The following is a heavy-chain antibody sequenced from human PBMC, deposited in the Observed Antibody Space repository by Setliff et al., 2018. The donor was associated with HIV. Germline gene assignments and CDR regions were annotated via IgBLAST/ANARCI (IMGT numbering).Heavy chain of an antibody. CDR1: GGSISSYY. CDR3: ARRRCSAASCPDNSWNWLDP. J-gene: IGHJ5*02. Sequence: SETLSLTCTVSGGSISSYYWSWIRQPPGKGLEWIGYIYYSGSTNYNPSLKSRVTISVDTSKNQFSLKLSSVTAADTAVYYCARRRCSAASCPDNSWNWLDPWGQGTLVTVSS. D-gene: IGHD2-15*01. V-gene: IGHV4-59*08. CDR2: IYYSGST.